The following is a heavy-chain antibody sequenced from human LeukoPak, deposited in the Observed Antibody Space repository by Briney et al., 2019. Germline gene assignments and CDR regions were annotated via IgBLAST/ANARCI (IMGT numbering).Heavy chain of an antibody. CDR2: IIPILGIA. D-gene: IGHD6-19*01. CDR3: ARWRYSSGWYYYGMDV. V-gene: IGHV1-69*04. J-gene: IGHJ6*02. CDR1: GGTFSSYA. Sequence: ASVKVSCKASGGTFSSYAISWVRQAPGQGLEWMGRIIPILGIANYAQKFQGGVTITADKSTSTAYMELSSLRSEDTAVYYCARWRYSSGWYYYGMDVWGQGTTVTVSS.